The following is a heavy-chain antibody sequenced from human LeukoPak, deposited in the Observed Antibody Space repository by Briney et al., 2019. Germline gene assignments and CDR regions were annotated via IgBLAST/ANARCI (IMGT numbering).Heavy chain of an antibody. CDR3: ARGGVAAAIFFAIDYYYMDV. V-gene: IGHV3-9*03. D-gene: IGHD6-13*01. Sequence: LSGGSLRLSCAASGFTFDDYAMHWVRQAPGKGLEWVSGISWNSGSIGYADSVKGRFTISRDNAKNSLYLQMNSLRAEDMALYYCARGGVAAAIFFAIDYYYMDVWGKGTTVTVSS. CDR1: GFTFDDYA. CDR2: ISWNSGSI. J-gene: IGHJ6*03.